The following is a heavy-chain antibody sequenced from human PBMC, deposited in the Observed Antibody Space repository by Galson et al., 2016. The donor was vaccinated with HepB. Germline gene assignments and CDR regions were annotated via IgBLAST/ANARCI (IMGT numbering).Heavy chain of an antibody. CDR2: IYSGGST. CDR1: GFIVNNNY. D-gene: IGHD3-10*01. J-gene: IGHJ1*01. CDR3: ARGWFGPPRGYFHY. Sequence: SLRLSCAVSGFIVNNNYMSWVRQAPGKGLEWVSVIYSGGSTYYADSVRGRFTISRDKSENTLYLQMNSLRAEDTAVYYCARGWFGPPRGYFHYWGQGTLVTVSS. V-gene: IGHV3-66*02.